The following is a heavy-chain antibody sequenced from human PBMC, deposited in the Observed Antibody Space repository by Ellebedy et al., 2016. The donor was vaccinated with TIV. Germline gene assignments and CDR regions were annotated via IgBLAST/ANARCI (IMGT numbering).Heavy chain of an antibody. V-gene: IGHV4-39*01. CDR1: GGSISSYY. CDR3: ARQGFGEELDY. D-gene: IGHD3-10*01. J-gene: IGHJ4*02. Sequence: GSLRLXXTVSGGSISSYYWGWIRQPPGKGLEWIGSIYYSGSTYYNPSLKSRVTISVDTSKNQFSLKLSSVTAADTAVYYCARQGFGEELDYWGQGTLVTVSS. CDR2: IYYSGST.